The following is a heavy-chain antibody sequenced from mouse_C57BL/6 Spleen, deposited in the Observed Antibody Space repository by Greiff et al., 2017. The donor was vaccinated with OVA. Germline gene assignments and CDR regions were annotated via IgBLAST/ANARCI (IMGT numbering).Heavy chain of an antibody. J-gene: IGHJ2*01. CDR2: INPNNGGT. CDR1: GYTFTDYN. Sequence: EVQLQQSGPELVKPGASVKMSCKASGYTFTDYNMHWVKQSHGKSLEWIGYINPNNGGTRYNQKFKGKATLTVNKSSSTAYMELRSLTSEDSAVYYCAREDTTVVGYFDYWGQGTTLTVSS. D-gene: IGHD1-1*01. CDR3: AREDTTVVGYFDY. V-gene: IGHV1-22*01.